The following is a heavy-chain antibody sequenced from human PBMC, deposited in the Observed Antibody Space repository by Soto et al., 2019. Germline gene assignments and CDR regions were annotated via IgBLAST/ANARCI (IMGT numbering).Heavy chain of an antibody. D-gene: IGHD1-26*01. J-gene: IGHJ4*02. V-gene: IGHV1-69*06. CDR1: GGTFSSHG. CDR2: IIPTFGTA. CDR3: ASEGSSEYFDF. Sequence: QVQLVQSGTVVQRRGSSVKVSCQASGGTFSSHGMAWVRQAPGQGLEWMGGIIPTFGTATYAPKFQGRVTITADKSTNAAYIELSSLRSEDTAVYYCASEGSSEYFDFWGQGTLITVSS.